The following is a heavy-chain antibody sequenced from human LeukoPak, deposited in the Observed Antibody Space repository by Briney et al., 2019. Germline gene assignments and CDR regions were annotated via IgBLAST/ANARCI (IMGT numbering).Heavy chain of an antibody. CDR2: IYYSGST. Sequence: SETLSLTCTVSGGSISSYYWSWIRQPPGKGLEWIGYIYYSGSTNYNPSLKSRVTISVDTSKNQFSLKLSSVTAADTAVYYCAREWQYQFDYWGQGSLVTVSS. CDR1: GGSISSYY. CDR3: AREWQYQFDY. J-gene: IGHJ4*02. V-gene: IGHV4-59*12. D-gene: IGHD4-11*01.